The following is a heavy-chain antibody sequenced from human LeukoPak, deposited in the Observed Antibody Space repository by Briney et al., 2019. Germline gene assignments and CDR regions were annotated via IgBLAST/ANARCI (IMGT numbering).Heavy chain of an antibody. CDR2: ISSSGSTI. CDR3: ARDRSYYYDSRGYYNY. V-gene: IGHV3-11*01. J-gene: IGHJ4*02. CDR1: GFTFSDYY. Sequence: GGSLRLSCAASGFTFSDYYMSWLRQAPGKGLEWVSYISSSGSTIYYADSVKGRFTIYRDNAKNSLYLQMNSLRAEDTAVYYCARDRSYYYDSRGYYNYWGQGTLVTVSS. D-gene: IGHD3-22*01.